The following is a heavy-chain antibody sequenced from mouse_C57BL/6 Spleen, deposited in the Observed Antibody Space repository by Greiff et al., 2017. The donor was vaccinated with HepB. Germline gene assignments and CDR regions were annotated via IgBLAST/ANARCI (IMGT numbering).Heavy chain of an antibody. J-gene: IGHJ3*01. D-gene: IGHD1-1*01. CDR1: GFTFSSYA. CDR3: ARGPVDYYGSSYGAY. V-gene: IGHV5-4*03. Sequence: EVMLVESGGGLVKPGGSLKLSCAASGFTFSSYAMSWVRQTPEKRLEWVATISDGGSYTYYPDDVKGRFTISRDNAKNNLYLQMSHLKSEDTAMYYCARGPVDYYGSSYGAYWGQGTLVTVSA. CDR2: ISDGGSYT.